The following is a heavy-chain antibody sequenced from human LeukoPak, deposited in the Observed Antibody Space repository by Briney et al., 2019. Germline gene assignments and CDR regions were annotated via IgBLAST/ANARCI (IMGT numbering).Heavy chain of an antibody. J-gene: IGHJ3*02. CDR2: ISSSGSTI. CDR1: GFTFSSYE. CDR3: ASPTGDPGLGSLDDAFDI. V-gene: IGHV3-48*03. D-gene: IGHD7-27*01. Sequence: PGGSLRLSCAASGFTFSSYEMNWVRQAPGKGLEWVSYISSSGSTIYYADSVKGRFTISRDNAKNSLYLQMNSLRAEDTAVYYCASPTGDPGLGSLDDAFDIWGQGTMVTVSS.